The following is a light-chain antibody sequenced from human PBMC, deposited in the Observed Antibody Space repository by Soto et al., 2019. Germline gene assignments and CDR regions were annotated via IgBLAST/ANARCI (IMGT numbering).Light chain of an antibody. CDR3: HQYNNWPWT. V-gene: IGKV3-15*01. Sequence: ETVMTQSPVTLSVSPGDTATLSCRASQRVSSHLAWYQQKPGQAPRLLIYAASTRATGIPVRFSGSGSETEFTLTIRSLQSVDFALYYCHQYNNWPWTFGQGTKVEIK. CDR1: QRVSSH. CDR2: AAS. J-gene: IGKJ1*01.